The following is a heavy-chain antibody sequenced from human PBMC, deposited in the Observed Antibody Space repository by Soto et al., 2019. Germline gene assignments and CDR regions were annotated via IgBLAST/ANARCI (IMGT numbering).Heavy chain of an antibody. CDR3: ARESYDFWSGYFHLDY. CDR2: IYYSGST. J-gene: IGHJ4*02. Sequence: SETLSLTCTVSGGSISSGDYYWSWIRQPPGKGLEWIGYIYYSGSTYYNPSLKSRVTISVDTSKNQFSLKLSSVTAADTAVYYCARESYDFWSGYFHLDYWGQGTLVTVSS. CDR1: GGSISSGDYY. V-gene: IGHV4-30-4*01. D-gene: IGHD3-3*01.